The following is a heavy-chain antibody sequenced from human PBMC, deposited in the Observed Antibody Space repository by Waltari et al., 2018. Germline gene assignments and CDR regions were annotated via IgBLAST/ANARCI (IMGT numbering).Heavy chain of an antibody. Sequence: QVQLVQSGAEVKKPGSSVKVSCKASGGTFSSYAISWVRQAPGQGLEWMGGIIPIFGTANYAQKFQGRVTITTDESTSTAYMELSSLRSEDTAVYYWARAVVPAAPMGGSVDAFDIWGQGTMVTVSS. J-gene: IGHJ3*02. V-gene: IGHV1-69*05. CDR3: ARAVVPAAPMGGSVDAFDI. D-gene: IGHD2-2*01. CDR1: GGTFSSYA. CDR2: IIPIFGTA.